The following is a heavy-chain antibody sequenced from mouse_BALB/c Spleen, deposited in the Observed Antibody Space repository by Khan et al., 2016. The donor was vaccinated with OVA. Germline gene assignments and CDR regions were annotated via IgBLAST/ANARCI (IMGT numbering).Heavy chain of an antibody. CDR2: INTYTGEP. CDR1: GYTFTNYG. J-gene: IGHJ1*01. V-gene: IGHV9-3-1*01. Sequence: QIQLVQSGPELKKPGETVKISCKASGYTFTNYGMTWVKQAPGKGLKWMGWINTYTGEPTYADDFKGRFAFSLETSATTASLQINNLKNEDTATYCCARVGNDGYFDVWGAGTTVTVSS. CDR3: ARVGNDGYFDV. D-gene: IGHD2-2*01.